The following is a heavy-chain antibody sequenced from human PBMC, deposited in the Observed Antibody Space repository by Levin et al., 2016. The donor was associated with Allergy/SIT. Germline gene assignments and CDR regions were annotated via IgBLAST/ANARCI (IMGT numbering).Heavy chain of an antibody. J-gene: IGHJ4*02. CDR3: ARDSYYDILTGFDY. D-gene: IGHD3-9*01. CDR2: ISAYNGNT. Sequence: WVRQAPGQGLEWMGWISAYNGNTNYAQKLQGRVTMTTDTSTSTAYMELRSLRSDDTAVYYCARDSYYDILTGFDYWGQGTLVTVSS. V-gene: IGHV1-18*01.